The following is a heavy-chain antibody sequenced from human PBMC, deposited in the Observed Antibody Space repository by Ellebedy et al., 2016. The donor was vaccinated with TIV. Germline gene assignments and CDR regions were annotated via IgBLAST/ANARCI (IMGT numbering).Heavy chain of an antibody. CDR1: GFTFSYYS. V-gene: IGHV3-30*09. CDR2: ISHDGSNK. D-gene: IGHD6-13*01. Sequence: GGSLRLXCAASGFTFSYYSMHWVRQAPGKGLEWVAVISHDGSNKYHAESVKGRFAISRDDSKNTLYLQMNTFRTEDTAVYFCTRGSSSRGYFDSWGQGTLVTVSS. J-gene: IGHJ4*02. CDR3: TRGSSSRGYFDS.